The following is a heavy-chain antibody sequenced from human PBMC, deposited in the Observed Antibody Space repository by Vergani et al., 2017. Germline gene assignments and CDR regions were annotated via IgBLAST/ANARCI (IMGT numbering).Heavy chain of an antibody. CDR1: VFSFPVYA. Sequence: EVQLLESGGGLVQPGGSLRLSCEASVFSFPVYAMSWVRQAPGKGLEWVSSVSGSSATPYYADSVKGRFIISRDNSKNTLHLQMNSLRADDTAVYYCTKGSRGYTGYFFDYWGQGTLATVSS. CDR2: VSGSSATP. D-gene: IGHD5-12*01. CDR3: TKGSRGYTGYFFDY. V-gene: IGHV3-23*01. J-gene: IGHJ4*02.